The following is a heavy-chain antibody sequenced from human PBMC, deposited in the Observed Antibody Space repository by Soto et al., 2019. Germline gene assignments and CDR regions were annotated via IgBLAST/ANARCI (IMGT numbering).Heavy chain of an antibody. CDR3: ARDQEQWLVHPGAFDI. V-gene: IGHV4-59*01. CDR1: CGSISSYY. D-gene: IGHD6-19*01. J-gene: IGHJ3*02. CDR2: IYYSGST. Sequence: SETLFLTCAVSCGSISSYYWSWLRQPPGKGLEWIGYIYYSGSTNYNPSLKSRVTISVDTSKNQFSLKLSSVTAADTAVYYCARDQEQWLVHPGAFDIWGQGTMVTVSS.